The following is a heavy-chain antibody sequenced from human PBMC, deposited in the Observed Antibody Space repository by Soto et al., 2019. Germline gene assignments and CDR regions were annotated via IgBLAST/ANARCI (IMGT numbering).Heavy chain of an antibody. CDR1: GFTFSTYT. J-gene: IGHJ4*02. D-gene: IGHD1-26*01. V-gene: IGHV3-21*01. Sequence: EVQVVESGGDLVKPGGSLRLSCASSGFTFSTYTMNWVRQAPGKGLEWVSSINGRGNYIYYAESVKGRFTISRDNAMNSLYLQMDRLRAEDTALYYCVREDGKVGTNSAFDYWGLGALVTVSS. CDR3: VREDGKVGTNSAFDY. CDR2: INGRGNYI.